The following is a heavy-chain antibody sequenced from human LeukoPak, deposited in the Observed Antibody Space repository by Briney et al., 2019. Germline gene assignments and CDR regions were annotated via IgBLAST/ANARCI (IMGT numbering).Heavy chain of an antibody. J-gene: IGHJ5*01. CDR3: ARDRGNSDPGDGFDS. V-gene: IGHV3-11*01. Sequence: GGSLRLSCAASGFTFSDYYISWIRQAPGQGLEWVSYISGSSSTVYYAPSVRGRFTISTDNAKNSLFLQMRSLRPDDPAVYYCARDRGNSDPGDGFDSWGQGTLVTVSS. CDR1: GFTFSDYY. CDR2: ISGSSSTV. D-gene: IGHD4-23*01.